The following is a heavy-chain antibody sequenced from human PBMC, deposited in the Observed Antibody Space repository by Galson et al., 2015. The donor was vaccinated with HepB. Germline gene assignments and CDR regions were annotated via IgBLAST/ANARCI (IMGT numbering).Heavy chain of an antibody. CDR2: INPSGDSA. D-gene: IGHD2-2*01. V-gene: IGHV1-46*01. CDR1: GYTFTSYY. CDR3: ARYSSTMAFDY. J-gene: IGHJ4*02. Sequence: SVKVSCKASGYTFTSYYMFWVRQAPGQGLEWMGLINPSGDSATYSQKFQGTVTMTRDTSTSTVYMELSRLRSEDTAVYYCARYSSTMAFDYWGQGTLVTVSS.